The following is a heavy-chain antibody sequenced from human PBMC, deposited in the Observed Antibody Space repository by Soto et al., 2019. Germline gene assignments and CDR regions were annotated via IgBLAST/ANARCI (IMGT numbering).Heavy chain of an antibody. V-gene: IGHV5-51*01. D-gene: IGHD4-17*01. CDR1: GYSFTSYW. CDR3: ARPHYGDYVPFDH. J-gene: IGHJ4*02. Sequence: HGESLKISCNGSGYSFTSYWIGWVRQMPGKGLEWMGIIYPGDSDTRYSPSFQGQVTISADKSISTAYLQWSSLKASDTAMYYCARPHYGDYVPFDHWGQGTLVTVSS. CDR2: IYPGDSDT.